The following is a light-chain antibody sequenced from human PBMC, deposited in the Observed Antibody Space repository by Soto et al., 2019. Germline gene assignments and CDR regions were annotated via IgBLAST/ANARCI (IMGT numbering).Light chain of an antibody. J-gene: IGKJ5*01. CDR3: QQSYSTPIT. CDR1: QSISSY. CDR2: AAS. V-gene: IGKV1-39*01. Sequence: DIQMTKSSSSLSASVGDRVTITCRARQSISSYLNWYQQKPGKAPKLLIYAASSLQSGVPSRFSGSGSGTDFTLTISSLQPEDFATYYCQQSYSTPITFGQGTRLEIK.